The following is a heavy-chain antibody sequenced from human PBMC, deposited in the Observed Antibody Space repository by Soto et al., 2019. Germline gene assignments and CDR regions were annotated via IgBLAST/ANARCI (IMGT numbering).Heavy chain of an antibody. Sequence: EVQLVESGGGLVQPGRSLRLSCTASGFTFGDYAMSWFRQAPGKGLEWVGLIRSKAYGGTTEYAASVKGRFTISRDDSKSIAYLQMNSLKTEDTAVYYCTRDEGDYGDPNWFDPWGQGTLVTVSS. V-gene: IGHV3-49*03. CDR1: GFTFGDYA. CDR3: TRDEGDYGDPNWFDP. J-gene: IGHJ5*02. CDR2: IRSKAYGGTT. D-gene: IGHD4-17*01.